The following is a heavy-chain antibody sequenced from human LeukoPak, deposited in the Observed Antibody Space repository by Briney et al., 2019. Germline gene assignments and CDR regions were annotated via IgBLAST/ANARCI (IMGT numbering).Heavy chain of an antibody. D-gene: IGHD3-22*01. CDR2: IIPILGIA. CDR1: GGTFSSYT. CDR3: ARDKDYYDSSGYYYNPFDY. J-gene: IGHJ4*02. Sequence: SVKVSCKASGGTFSSYTISWVRQAPGQGLEWLGRIIPILGIANYAQKFQGRVTITADKSTSTAYMELSSLRSEDTAVYYCARDKDYYDSSGYYYNPFDYWGQGTLVTVSS. V-gene: IGHV1-69*04.